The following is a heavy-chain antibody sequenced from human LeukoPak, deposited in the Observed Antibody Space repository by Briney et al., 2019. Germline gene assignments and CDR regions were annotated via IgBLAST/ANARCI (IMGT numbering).Heavy chain of an antibody. Sequence: PSETLSLTCTVSGGSISSYYWSWIRQPPGKGLEWIGYIYYSGSTNYNPSLKSRVTISVDTSKNQFSLKLSSVTAADTAVYYCARAGGVVFDAFDIWGQGTMITVSS. CDR2: IYYSGST. D-gene: IGHD2-8*02. J-gene: IGHJ3*02. CDR1: GGSISSYY. V-gene: IGHV4-59*01. CDR3: ARAGGVVFDAFDI.